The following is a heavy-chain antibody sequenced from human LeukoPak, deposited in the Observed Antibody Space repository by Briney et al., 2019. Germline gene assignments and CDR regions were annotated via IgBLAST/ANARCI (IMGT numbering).Heavy chain of an antibody. V-gene: IGHV1-8*01. Sequence: GASVKVSCKASGYTFTSYDINWVRQATGQGLEWMGWMNPNSGNTGYAQKFQGRVTMTRNTSISTAYMELSSLRSEDTAVYYCARLVYGSGSYYFDYWGQGTLVTVSS. CDR1: GYTFTSYD. D-gene: IGHD3-10*01. J-gene: IGHJ4*02. CDR2: MNPNSGNT. CDR3: ARLVYGSGSYYFDY.